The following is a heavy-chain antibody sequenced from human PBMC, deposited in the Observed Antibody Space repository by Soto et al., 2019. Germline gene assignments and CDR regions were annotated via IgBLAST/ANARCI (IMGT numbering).Heavy chain of an antibody. J-gene: IGHJ4*02. CDR1: GFSFTSHW. D-gene: IGHD3-22*01. CDR3: ARQAYDTRGYRYFDF. V-gene: IGHV5-51*01. Sequence: EVQLVQSGAEVKKPGESLKISCQTSGFSFTSHWIGWVRQMPGKGLEWMGIIYPDDSDTRYSPSFQGQVTISADKSIGTAYLQWSSLKASDTARYFWARQAYDTRGYRYFDFWGQGTLVTVSS. CDR2: IYPDDSDT.